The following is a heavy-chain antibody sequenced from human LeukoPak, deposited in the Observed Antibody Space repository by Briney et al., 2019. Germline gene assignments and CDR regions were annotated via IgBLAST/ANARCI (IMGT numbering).Heavy chain of an antibody. Sequence: SGGSLRLSCAASGFTFSRYGMSWVRQAPGKGLEWVSSISSSSSYIYYADSVKGRFTISRDNAKNSLYLQMNSLRAEDTAVYYCARDRSYYDSSGSFDYWGQGTLVTVSS. V-gene: IGHV3-21*01. CDR3: ARDRSYYDSSGSFDY. D-gene: IGHD3-22*01. CDR1: GFTFSRYG. CDR2: ISSSSSYI. J-gene: IGHJ4*02.